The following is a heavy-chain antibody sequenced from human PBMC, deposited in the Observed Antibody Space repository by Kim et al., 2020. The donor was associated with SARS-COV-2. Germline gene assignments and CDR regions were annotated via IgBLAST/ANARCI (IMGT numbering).Heavy chain of an antibody. CDR3: ARGLNYYYGMDV. Sequence: YAQKFKGRVTITADKSTSTAYMELSSLRSEDTAVYYCARGLNYYYGMDVWGQGTTVTVSS. D-gene: IGHD3-22*01. V-gene: IGHV1-69*04. J-gene: IGHJ6*02.